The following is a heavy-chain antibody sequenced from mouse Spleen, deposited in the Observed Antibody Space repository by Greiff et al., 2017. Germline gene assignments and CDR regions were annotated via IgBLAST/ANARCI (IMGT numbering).Heavy chain of an antibody. Sequence: QVQLQQPGAELVKPGASVKLSCKASGYTFTSYWMHWVKQRPGRGLEWIGRIDPNSGGTKYNEKFKSKATLTVDKPSSTAYMQLSSLTSEDSAVYYCARKHYYGSSYYFDYWGQGTTLTVSS. V-gene: IGHV1-72*01. D-gene: IGHD1-1*01. J-gene: IGHJ2*01. CDR1: GYTFTSYW. CDR2: IDPNSGGT. CDR3: ARKHYYGSSYYFDY.